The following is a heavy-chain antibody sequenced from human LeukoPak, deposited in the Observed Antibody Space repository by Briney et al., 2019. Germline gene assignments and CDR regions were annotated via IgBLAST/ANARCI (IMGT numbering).Heavy chain of an antibody. V-gene: IGHV1-2*06. CDR1: GYTFTGYY. Sequence: ASVKVSCKASGYTFTGYYMHWVRQAPGQGLEWMGRINPNSGGTNYAQKFQSRVTMTRDTSISTAYMELSRLRSDDTAVYYCARTIRRTAMVPYYFNYWGQGTLVTVSS. D-gene: IGHD5-18*01. CDR3: ARTIRRTAMVPYYFNY. CDR2: INPNSGGT. J-gene: IGHJ4*02.